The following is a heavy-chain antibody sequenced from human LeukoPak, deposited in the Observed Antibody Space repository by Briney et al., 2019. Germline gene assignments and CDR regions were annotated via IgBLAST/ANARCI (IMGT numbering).Heavy chain of an antibody. V-gene: IGHV4-59*08. Sequence: SETLSLTCTVSGGAIGSYHWSWIRQPPGEGLEWIGYIADSGITNYDPSLESRVTISADASTNEVSLRLTSVTAADTAVYYCASGGDFGSGSYSFLDSWGQGTLVTVSS. CDR3: ASGGDFGSGSYSFLDS. J-gene: IGHJ4*02. CDR2: IADSGIT. D-gene: IGHD3-10*01. CDR1: GGAIGSYH.